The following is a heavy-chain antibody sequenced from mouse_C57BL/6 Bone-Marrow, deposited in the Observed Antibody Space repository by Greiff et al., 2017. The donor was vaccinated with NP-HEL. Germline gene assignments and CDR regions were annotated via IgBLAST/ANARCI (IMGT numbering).Heavy chain of an antibody. V-gene: IGHV1-7*01. CDR1: GYTFTSYW. CDR3: VYGNLWYFDV. J-gene: IGHJ1*03. Sequence: VQLQQSGAELAKPGASVKLSCKASGYTFTSYWMHWVKQRPGQGLEWIGYINPSSGYTKYNQKFKDKATLTADKSSSTAYMQLSSLTYEDSAVYYCVYGNLWYFDVWGTGTTVTVSS. D-gene: IGHD2-1*01. CDR2: INPSSGYT.